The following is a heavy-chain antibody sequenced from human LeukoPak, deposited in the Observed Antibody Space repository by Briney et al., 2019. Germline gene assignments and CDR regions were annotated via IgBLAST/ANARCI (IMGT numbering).Heavy chain of an antibody. V-gene: IGHV4-59*01. CDR1: GASISDYY. CDR3: AGEDYFDTSGYASWRFDI. Sequence: SETLSLTCTVSGASISDYYWTWIRQPPGKGLEWIGHIYYSGNTIYNPSLKSRVTISIDTSKNQFSLKLSSVTTADTAVYYCAGEDYFDTSGYASWRFDIWGQGTMVTVSS. D-gene: IGHD3-22*01. J-gene: IGHJ3*02. CDR2: IYYSGNT.